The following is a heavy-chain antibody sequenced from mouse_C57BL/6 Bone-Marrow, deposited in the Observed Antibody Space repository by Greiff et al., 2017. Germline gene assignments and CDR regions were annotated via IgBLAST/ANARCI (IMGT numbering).Heavy chain of an antibody. CDR2: IYPGSGRT. D-gene: IGHD2-1*01. Sequence: VQLQQPGAELVKPGASVKMSCKASGYTFTSYCITWVKQRPGQGLEWIGDIYPGSGRTNYNEKFKSKATLTVDTSSSTAYMQLSSLTSEDSAVYYCARSPLYYYGNYEDAMDYWGQGTSVTVSS. V-gene: IGHV1-55*01. CDR3: ARSPLYYYGNYEDAMDY. CDR1: GYTFTSYC. J-gene: IGHJ4*01.